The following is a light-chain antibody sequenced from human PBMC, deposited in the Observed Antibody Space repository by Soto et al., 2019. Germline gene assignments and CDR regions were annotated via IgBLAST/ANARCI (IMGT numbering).Light chain of an antibody. Sequence: QSALTQPASVSGSPGQSITISCTGTSSDVGSNNLVSWYQQHTGKAPKLMIYEGSKRPSGVSNRFSGSKSGNTASLTISGGQAEDEADYYCCSYAGSSTVVFGGGTKLTVL. CDR3: CSYAGSSTVV. J-gene: IGLJ2*01. V-gene: IGLV2-23*01. CDR2: EGS. CDR1: SSDVGSNNL.